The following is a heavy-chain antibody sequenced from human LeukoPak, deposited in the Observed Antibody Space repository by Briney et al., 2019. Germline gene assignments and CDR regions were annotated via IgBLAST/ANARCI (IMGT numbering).Heavy chain of an antibody. CDR2: ISSGSGII. CDR3: AKKAPYSGTVNFDY. CDR1: GFTFSSFS. D-gene: IGHD1-26*01. Sequence: GGSLRLSCAASGFTFSSFSMNWVRQAPGKGLESVSYISSGSGIIYYADSVKGRFTISRDNAKNSLYLQMNGLRAEDTAVYYCAKKAPYSGTVNFDYWGQGTLVTVCS. V-gene: IGHV3-48*01. J-gene: IGHJ4*02.